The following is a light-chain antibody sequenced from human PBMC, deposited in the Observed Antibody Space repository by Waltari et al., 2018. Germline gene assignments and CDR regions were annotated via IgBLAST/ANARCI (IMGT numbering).Light chain of an antibody. CDR1: HSISSH. Sequence: EIVMTQSPATLSVSPGETATLSCRASHSISSHLAWYQQKPGQAPRLLIYGASTWATGIPARFGGSGSGTEFTLTISSLQSEDFAVYECQQYDRWPLTFGGGTKVEIK. V-gene: IGKV3-15*01. J-gene: IGKJ4*01. CDR3: QQYDRWPLT. CDR2: GAS.